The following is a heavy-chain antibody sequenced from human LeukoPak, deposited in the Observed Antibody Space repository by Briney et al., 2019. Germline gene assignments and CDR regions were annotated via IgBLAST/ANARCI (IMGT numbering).Heavy chain of an antibody. Sequence: GESPQISCKGSGYSFISYWIGWVRRMPGKDLEGKGVIYPGDSDTRYNPSFQGQVTISADKSISTAYLQWSSLKASDTAMYYCARRVDDGFDYWGQGTLVTVSS. CDR1: GYSFISYW. CDR2: IYPGDSDT. V-gene: IGHV5-51*01. CDR3: ARRVDDGFDY. J-gene: IGHJ4*02. D-gene: IGHD3-3*01.